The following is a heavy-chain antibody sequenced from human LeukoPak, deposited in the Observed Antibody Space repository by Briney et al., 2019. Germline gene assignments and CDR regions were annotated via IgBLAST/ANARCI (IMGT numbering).Heavy chain of an antibody. CDR1: GAPISRFY. J-gene: IGHJ4*02. D-gene: IGHD6-19*01. V-gene: IGHV4-4*09. CDR3: VQTTGWPGFDY. CDR2: IYIGVPT. Sequence: PSETLSLTCTASGAPISRFYWNWVRQPPGKGLEWIGNIYIGVPTFFNPSLKSRVTLSVDTSKTQFSLRLASVTAADTAVYYCVQTTGWPGFDYWGQGVLVTVSP.